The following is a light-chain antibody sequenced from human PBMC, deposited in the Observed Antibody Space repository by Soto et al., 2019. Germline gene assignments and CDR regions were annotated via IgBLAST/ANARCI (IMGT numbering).Light chain of an antibody. CDR2: GAS. V-gene: IGKV3-15*01. Sequence: EIVMTQSPDTLSVSPGEKATLSCRASQSVRSNLAWYQKKPGQAPRLLIFGASTGATGVPARFSGGGSETAFTLTTNGLQSEDLSTDYWQQYSDWPLTFGGGTKVES. CDR1: QSVRSN. CDR3: QQYSDWPLT. J-gene: IGKJ4*02.